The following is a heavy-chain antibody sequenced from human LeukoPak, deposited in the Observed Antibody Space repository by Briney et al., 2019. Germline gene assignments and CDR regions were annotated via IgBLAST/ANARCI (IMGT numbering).Heavy chain of an antibody. V-gene: IGHV4-34*01. J-gene: IGHJ4*02. CDR1: GGSFSGYY. D-gene: IGHD3-22*01. CDR3: ARGGYYYDSSGYPFDY. CDR2: TNHSGST. Sequence: SETLSLTCAVYGGSFSGYYWSWIRQPPGKGLEWIGETNHSGSTNYNPALKSRVTISVNTSKNQFSLKLSSVTAADTAVYYCARGGYYYDSSGYPFDYWGQGTLVTVSS.